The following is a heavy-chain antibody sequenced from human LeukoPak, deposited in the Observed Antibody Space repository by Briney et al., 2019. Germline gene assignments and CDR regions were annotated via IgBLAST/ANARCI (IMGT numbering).Heavy chain of an antibody. CDR1: GFTFSNHG. Sequence: GGTLRLSCAASGFTFSNHGMNWVRQAPGKGLEWVSGISPSGDITYYADSVEGRFTISRDNSKNTLYLEVISLTAEDTAVYYCVKDDAWLRFGEWSQGTLVTVSS. D-gene: IGHD3-10*01. J-gene: IGHJ4*02. V-gene: IGHV3-23*01. CDR2: ISPSGDIT. CDR3: VKDDAWLRFGE.